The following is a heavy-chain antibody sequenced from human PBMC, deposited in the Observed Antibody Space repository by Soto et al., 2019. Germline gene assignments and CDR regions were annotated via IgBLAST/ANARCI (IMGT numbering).Heavy chain of an antibody. CDR3: ARPIAASFYDYVWGSYRFDAFDI. CDR2: IYPGDSDT. J-gene: IGHJ3*02. D-gene: IGHD3-16*02. V-gene: IGHV5-51*01. Sequence: GESLKISCKGSGYSFTSYWIGWVRQMPGKGLEWMGIIYPGDSDTRYSPSFQGQVTISADKSISTAYLQWSSLKASDTAMYYCARPIAASFYDYVWGSYRFDAFDIWGQGTMVTVS. CDR1: GYSFTSYW.